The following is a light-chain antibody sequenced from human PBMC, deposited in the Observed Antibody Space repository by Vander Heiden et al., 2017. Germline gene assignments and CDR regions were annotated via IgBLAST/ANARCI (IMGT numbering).Light chain of an antibody. J-gene: IGLJ3*02. CDR2: DNN. CDR3: GTWDSSLSAGV. CDR1: SSNIGNNY. V-gene: IGLV1-51*01. Sequence: QSVLTQPPSVSAAAGQKVTISCSGSSSNIGNNYVSWYQQLPGTAPKRLIYDNNQRPSGIPDRFSGSKSGTSATLGITGLQTGDEADYYCGTWDSSLSAGVFGGGTRLTVL.